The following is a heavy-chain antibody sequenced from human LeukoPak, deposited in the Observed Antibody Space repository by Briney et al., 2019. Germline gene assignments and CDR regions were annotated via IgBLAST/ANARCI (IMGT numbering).Heavy chain of an antibody. V-gene: IGHV3-74*01. D-gene: IGHD2-15*01. CDR2: IQYDGSTT. J-gene: IGHJ3*02. Sequence: GGSLRLSCAASGFSFSSYWMHWVRQAPGKGLVWVARIQYDGSTTNYADSVKGRFTISRDNAKKTLYVQMNSLRAEDTAVYYCARALVAGATLNALDIWDQGTMVTVSS. CDR1: GFSFSSYW. CDR3: ARALVAGATLNALDI.